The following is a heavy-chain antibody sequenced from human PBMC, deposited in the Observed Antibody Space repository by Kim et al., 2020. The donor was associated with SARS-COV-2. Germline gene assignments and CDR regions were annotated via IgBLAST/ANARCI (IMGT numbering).Heavy chain of an antibody. V-gene: IGHV3-23*01. CDR3: ARWVDGQFDY. Sequence: GGSLRLSCAVSGLTISRYALMWVRQAPGKGLEWVATIGLIGTHNKNADYVQGCITTFKSFSRHTVHMDTNRTEDQEPSHFSWARWVDGQFDYWGQGKLVT. D-gene: IGHD5-12*01. CDR2: IGLIGTHN. CDR1: GLTISRYA. J-gene: IGHJ4*02.